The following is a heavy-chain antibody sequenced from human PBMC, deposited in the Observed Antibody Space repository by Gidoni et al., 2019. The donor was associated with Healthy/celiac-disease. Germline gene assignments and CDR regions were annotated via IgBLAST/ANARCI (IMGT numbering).Heavy chain of an antibody. CDR2: ISYDGSNK. CDR3: AKDLFGGGIVVVPAAMFPGWFDP. J-gene: IGHJ5*02. Sequence: QVQLVESGGSVVQPGRSLRLSCAASGCTFSSYGLHWVRQAPGKGLEWVAVISYDGSNKYYADSVKGRFTISRDNSKNTLYLQMNSLRAEDTAVYYCAKDLFGGGIVVVPAAMFPGWFDPWGQGTLVTVSS. CDR1: GCTFSSYG. V-gene: IGHV3-30*18. D-gene: IGHD2-2*01.